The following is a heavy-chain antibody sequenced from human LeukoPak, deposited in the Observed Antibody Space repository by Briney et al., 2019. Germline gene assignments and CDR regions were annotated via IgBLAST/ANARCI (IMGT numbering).Heavy chain of an antibody. J-gene: IGHJ4*02. Sequence: PSETLSLTCTVSGGSISSYYWSWIRQPPGKGLEWIGEINHSGSTNYNPSLKSRVTISVDTSKNQFSLKLSSVTAADTAVYYCARGSQTGGLHPLCYWGQGTLVTVSS. CDR3: ARGSQTGGLHPLCY. CDR1: GGSISSYY. V-gene: IGHV4-34*01. CDR2: INHSGST. D-gene: IGHD3-10*01.